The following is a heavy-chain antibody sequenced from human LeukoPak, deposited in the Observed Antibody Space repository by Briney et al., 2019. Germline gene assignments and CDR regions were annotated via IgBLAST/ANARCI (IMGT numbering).Heavy chain of an antibody. CDR3: AKDRDDYGDPDVFDV. CDR1: GFTFSAYA. V-gene: IGHV3-23*01. J-gene: IGHJ3*01. D-gene: IGHD4-17*01. Sequence: GGSLRLSCAASGFTFSAYAMGWVRQAPGKGLEWVSTISGSGGSTYYADSVKGRFTFSRDNSKNTLYLRMSSLRAEDTAEYYCAKDRDDYGDPDVFDVWGQGTMVTVSS. CDR2: ISGSGGST.